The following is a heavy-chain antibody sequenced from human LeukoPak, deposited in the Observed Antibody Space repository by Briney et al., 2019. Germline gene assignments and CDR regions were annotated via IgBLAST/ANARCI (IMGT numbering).Heavy chain of an antibody. CDR2: INWNGGST. V-gene: IGHV3-20*04. D-gene: IGHD6-19*01. J-gene: IGHJ4*02. Sequence: GRSLRLSCAASGFSFDDYAMHWVRQAPGKGLEWVSGINWNGGSTGYADSVKGRFTISRDNAKNSLYLQMDSLSAEDTAFYYCAKNLGSGWYFPFDYWGQGTLVTVSS. CDR1: GFSFDDYA. CDR3: AKNLGSGWYFPFDY.